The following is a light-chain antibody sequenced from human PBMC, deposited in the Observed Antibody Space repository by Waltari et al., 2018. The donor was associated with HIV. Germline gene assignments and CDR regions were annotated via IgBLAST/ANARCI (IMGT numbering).Light chain of an antibody. CDR3: SSFTTSITVV. Sequence: QSALTQPPSVSGSLGQSVTISCTGTSSDVGNYTAASWYQQSPGTAPKLMIYDVSNRPSGVPDRFSGSKSGNTASLTISGLQAEDEADYYCSSFTTSITVVFGGGTKLTVL. J-gene: IGLJ2*01. V-gene: IGLV2-18*02. CDR2: DVS. CDR1: SSDVGNYTA.